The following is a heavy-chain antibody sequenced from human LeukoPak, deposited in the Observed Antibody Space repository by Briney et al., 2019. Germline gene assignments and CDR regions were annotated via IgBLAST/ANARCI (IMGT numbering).Heavy chain of an antibody. D-gene: IGHD3-10*01. J-gene: IGHJ4*02. CDR3: ARVGYYYGSGSYPPTVDY. CDR1: GYTFTSYG. Sequence: ASVKVSCKASGYTFTSYGISWVRQAPGQGLEWMGWISAYNGNTNYAQKLQGRVTMTTDTSTSTAYMELRGLRSDDTAAYYCARVGYYYGSGSYPPTVDYWGQGTLVTVSS. CDR2: ISAYNGNT. V-gene: IGHV1-18*01.